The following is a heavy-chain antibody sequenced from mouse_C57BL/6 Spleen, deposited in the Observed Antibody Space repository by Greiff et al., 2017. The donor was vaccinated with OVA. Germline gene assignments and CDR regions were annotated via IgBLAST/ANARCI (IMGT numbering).Heavy chain of an antibody. V-gene: IGHV1-69*01. CDR2: IDPSDSYT. Sequence: QVQLQQPGAELVMPGASVKLSCKASGYTFTSYWMHWVKQRPGKGLEWIGEIDPSDSYTNYNKKFKGNSTLTGAKSSSTAYMQLSSLTSEDAAVYYCARIGYFDYWGQGTTLTVSS. CDR3: ARIGYFDY. J-gene: IGHJ2*01. CDR1: GYTFTSYW.